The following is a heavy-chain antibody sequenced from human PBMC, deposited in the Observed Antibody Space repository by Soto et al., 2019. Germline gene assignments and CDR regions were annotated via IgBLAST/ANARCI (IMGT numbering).Heavy chain of an antibody. CDR2: IHYSGST. CDR3: ARVVGDGYSDY. Sequence: PSETLSLTCTVSGGSISSYYWSWIRQPPGKGLEWIGYIHYSGSTNYNPSLKSRVTISVDTSKNLFSLKVSSVTAADTAMYYCARVVGDGYSDYWGQGTLVTVSS. CDR1: GGSISSYY. J-gene: IGHJ4*02. V-gene: IGHV4-59*01.